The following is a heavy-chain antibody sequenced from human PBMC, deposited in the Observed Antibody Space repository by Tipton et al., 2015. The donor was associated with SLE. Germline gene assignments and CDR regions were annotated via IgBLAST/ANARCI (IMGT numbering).Heavy chain of an antibody. V-gene: IGHV4-59*01. CDR2: VFYTGST. D-gene: IGHD2-21*01. CDR3: ARAKSAMGSYDT. J-gene: IGHJ5*02. Sequence: TLSLTCIVSGDSLIKYYWNWFRQSPGKRLEWIGYVFYTGSTNYNPSFKSRVTISVDTSNNQFSLRLDSVTDADTATYFCARAKSAMGSYDTWGQGAQVTVSS. CDR1: GDSLIKYY.